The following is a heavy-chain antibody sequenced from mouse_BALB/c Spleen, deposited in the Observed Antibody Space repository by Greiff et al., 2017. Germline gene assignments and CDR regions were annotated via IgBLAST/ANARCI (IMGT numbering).Heavy chain of an antibody. J-gene: IGHJ4*01. CDR1: GYSITSDYA. CDR3: ASNEITTVVPAMDY. D-gene: IGHD1-1*01. CDR2: ISYSGST. V-gene: IGHV3-2*02. Sequence: EVQLQESGPGLVKPSQSLSLTCTVTGYSITSDYAWNWIRQFPGNKLEWMGYISYSGSTSYNPSLQSRISITRDTSKNQFFLQLNSVTTEDTATYYCASNEITTVVPAMDYWGQGTSVTVSS.